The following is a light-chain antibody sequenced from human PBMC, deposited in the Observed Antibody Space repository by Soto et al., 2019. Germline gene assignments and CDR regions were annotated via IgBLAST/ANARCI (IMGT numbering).Light chain of an antibody. J-gene: IGKJ4*01. V-gene: IGKV1-9*01. CDR3: ELDKGYPHI. CDR2: EES. Sequence: VRDRVTSTCRASQAITNNLAWYQQKPGNPPRLLIYEESTLHSGVPSRFRGRKVGKERLVGKECLQPEDLSAHYSELDKGYPHIFGGGTKVDVK. CDR1: QAITNN.